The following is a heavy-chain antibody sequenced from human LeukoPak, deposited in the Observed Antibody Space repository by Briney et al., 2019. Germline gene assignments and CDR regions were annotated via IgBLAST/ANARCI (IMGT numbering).Heavy chain of an antibody. Sequence: SQTLSHTCTVSGGSISSGDYYWSWIRQPPGKGLEWIGYIHYSGSTYYNPSLKSRVTISVDTSKNQFSLKLSSVTAADTAVYYCARVPTVRGVILFDPWGQGTLVTDSS. CDR2: IHYSGST. D-gene: IGHD3-10*01. J-gene: IGHJ5*02. CDR1: GGSISSGDYY. CDR3: ARVPTVRGVILFDP. V-gene: IGHV4-30-4*01.